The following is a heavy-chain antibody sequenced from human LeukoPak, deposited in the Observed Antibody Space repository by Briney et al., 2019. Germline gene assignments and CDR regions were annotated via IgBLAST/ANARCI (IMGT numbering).Heavy chain of an antibody. J-gene: IGHJ4*02. CDR3: ARTVVVAADPFDY. CDR1: GFTFTSYY. Sequence: ASVKVSCKASGFTFTSYYMHWVRQAPGQGLEWMGWINPNSGGTNYAQKFQGRVTMTRDTSISTAYMELSRLRSDDTAVYYCARTVVVAADPFDYWGQGTLVTVSS. CDR2: INPNSGGT. D-gene: IGHD2-15*01. V-gene: IGHV1-2*02.